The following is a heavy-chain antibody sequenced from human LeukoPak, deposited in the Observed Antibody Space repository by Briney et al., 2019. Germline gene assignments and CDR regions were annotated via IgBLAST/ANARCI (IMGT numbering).Heavy chain of an antibody. CDR1: GFTFNNYW. V-gene: IGHV3-7*01. D-gene: IGHD3-3*01. CDR2: IKQDGSEK. J-gene: IGHJ3*02. CDR3: ARDGFSRISVFGVVSDASDI. Sequence: PGGSLRLSCAASGFTFNNYWMAWVRQAPGKGLEWVANIKQDGSEKYYVDSVKGRFTISRDNAKNSLYLQMNSLRAEDTAVFYCARDGFSRISVFGVVSDASDIWGQGTLVTVSS.